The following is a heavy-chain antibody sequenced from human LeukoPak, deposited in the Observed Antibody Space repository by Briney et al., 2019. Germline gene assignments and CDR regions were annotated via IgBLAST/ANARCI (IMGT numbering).Heavy chain of an antibody. CDR3: AKTSVEFDY. CDR1: GFTFSSYA. CDR2: ISGSGGST. V-gene: IGHV3-23*01. Sequence: GGSLRLSCAASGFTFSSYAMSWVRQAPGKGLECVSAISGSGGSTYYADSVKGRFTIYRDYSKNTLYLQMNSLRAEDTAVYYCAKTSVEFDYWGQGTLVTVSS. D-gene: IGHD4-23*01. J-gene: IGHJ4*02.